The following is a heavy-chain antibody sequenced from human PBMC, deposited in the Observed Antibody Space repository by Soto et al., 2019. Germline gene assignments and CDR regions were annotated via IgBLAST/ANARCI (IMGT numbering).Heavy chain of an antibody. CDR2: INHSGST. Sequence: SETLSLTCAVYGGSFSGYYWSWIRQPPGKGLEWIGEINHSGSTNYNPSLKSRVTISVDTSKNQFSLKLSSVTAADTAVYYCARNRYYDYVWGSYRPTYNWFDPWGQGTLVT. CDR3: ARNRYYDYVWGSYRPTYNWFDP. CDR1: GGSFSGYY. J-gene: IGHJ5*02. D-gene: IGHD3-16*02. V-gene: IGHV4-34*01.